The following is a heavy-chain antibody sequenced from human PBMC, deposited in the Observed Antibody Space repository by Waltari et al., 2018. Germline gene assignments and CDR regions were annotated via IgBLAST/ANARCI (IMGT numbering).Heavy chain of an antibody. V-gene: IGHV3-74*03. J-gene: IGHJ6*02. CDR1: GFRFSNYW. Sequence: EEQLLESGGGLVQPGDSLRLSCAASGFRFSNYWMNWVRQAPGKGLVWVALIRNDGRSMTYADSVKGRFTISRENAKNTLYLQMKRLRAEDTAVYYCVRLAQRTYRSPVPGRHYYYGMDVWGQGTTVTVSS. CDR2: IRNDGRSM. CDR3: VRLAQRTYRSPVPGRHYYYGMDV. D-gene: IGHD3-10*01.